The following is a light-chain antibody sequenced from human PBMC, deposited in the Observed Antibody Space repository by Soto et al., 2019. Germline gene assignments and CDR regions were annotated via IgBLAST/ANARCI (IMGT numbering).Light chain of an antibody. CDR1: QRISSW. CDR3: QQYNDNWT. CDR2: KAS. V-gene: IGKV1-5*03. J-gene: IGKJ1*01. Sequence: DIQMTQSPSTLSASVGDRVTITCRASQRISSWLAWYQQNPGQAPKLLIYKASTLQSGVPSRFSGSGSGTEFTLAISSLQPDDSATYYCQQYNDNWTFGQGTKVEIK.